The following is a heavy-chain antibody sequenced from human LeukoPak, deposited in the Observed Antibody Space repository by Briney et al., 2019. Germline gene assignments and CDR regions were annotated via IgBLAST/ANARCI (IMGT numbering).Heavy chain of an antibody. CDR3: ARDAVQTNYFYYMDV. Sequence: SETLFLTCTVLGGYNSRSSHYWRWIRQPPGKGLEWIGWFHYRGSPSYHPSLKRRVNIPVDTSQHPFSLKLSSVTAADTAVYSCARDAVQTNYFYYMDVGIKETTVTVS. J-gene: IGHJ6*03. CDR1: GGYNSRSSHY. V-gene: IGHV4-39*07. CDR2: FHYRGSP. D-gene: IGHD4-17*01.